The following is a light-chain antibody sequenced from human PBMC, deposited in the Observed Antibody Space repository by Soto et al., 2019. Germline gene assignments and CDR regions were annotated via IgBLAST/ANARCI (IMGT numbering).Light chain of an antibody. CDR3: QQLNSYPWT. Sequence: DIPLTQSPSFLSASVGDRVTITCRANQGISSYLAWYQQKPGKAPKLLISAASTLQSGVPSRFSGSGSGTEFTLTISSLQPEDFATYYCQQLNSYPWTFGQGTKVEIK. J-gene: IGKJ1*01. CDR1: QGISSY. CDR2: AAS. V-gene: IGKV1-9*01.